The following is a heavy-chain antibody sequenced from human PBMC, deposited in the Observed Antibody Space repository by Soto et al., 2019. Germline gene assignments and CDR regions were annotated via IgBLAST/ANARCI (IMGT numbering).Heavy chain of an antibody. CDR2: INHSGST. CDR1: GGSFSGYY. V-gene: IGHV4-34*01. D-gene: IGHD3-22*01. Sequence: QVQLQQWGAGLLKPSETLSLTCAVSGGSFSGYYWRWIRQPPGKGLEWMGEINHSGSTNYNPSLKCQVTISVETSKNQFSLKLSCVTAADTAVYYCGRGGTMIVVVNQPNCYYYGMDVWGQGTTVTVSS. CDR3: GRGGTMIVVVNQPNCYYYGMDV. J-gene: IGHJ6*02.